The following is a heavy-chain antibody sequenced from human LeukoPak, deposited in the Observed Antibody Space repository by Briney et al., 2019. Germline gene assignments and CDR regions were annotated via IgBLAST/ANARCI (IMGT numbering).Heavy chain of an antibody. V-gene: IGHV1-69*13. D-gene: IGHD3-22*01. J-gene: IGHJ4*02. CDR1: GGTFISYA. CDR3: ATRGAKYYYDSSGPREIDY. Sequence: ASVKVSCKASGGTFISYAISWVRQAPGQGLEWMGGIIPIFGTANYAQKFQGRVTITADESTSTAYMELSSLRSEDTAVYYCATRGAKYYYDSSGPREIDYWGQGTLVTVSS. CDR2: IIPIFGTA.